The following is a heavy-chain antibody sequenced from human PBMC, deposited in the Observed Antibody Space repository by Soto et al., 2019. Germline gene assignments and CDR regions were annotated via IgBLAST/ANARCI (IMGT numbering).Heavy chain of an antibody. V-gene: IGHV2-70*11. CDR2: IDWDDDK. CDR1: GFSLSTSGMC. J-gene: IGHJ6*02. D-gene: IGHD2-2*02. CDR3: ARFPVLVPAAIRSYYGMDV. Sequence: GSGPTLVNPTQTLTLTCTFSGFSLSTSGMCVSWIRQPPGKALEWLARIDWDDDKYYSTSLKTRLTISKDTSKNQVVLTMTNMDPVDTATYYCARFPVLVPAAIRSYYGMDVWGQGTTVTVSS.